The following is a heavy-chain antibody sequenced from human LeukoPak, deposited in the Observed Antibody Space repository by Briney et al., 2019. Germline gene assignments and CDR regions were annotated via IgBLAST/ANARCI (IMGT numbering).Heavy chain of an antibody. CDR3: AREDSSGWSAN. Sequence: SETLSLTCAVYGGSFSGYYWSWIRQPPGKGLEWIGEINHSGSTNYNPSLKSRVTISVDTSKNQFSLKLSSVTAADTAVYYCAREDSSGWSANWGQGTLVTVSS. CDR2: INHSGST. CDR1: GGSFSGYY. D-gene: IGHD6-19*01. V-gene: IGHV4-34*01. J-gene: IGHJ4*02.